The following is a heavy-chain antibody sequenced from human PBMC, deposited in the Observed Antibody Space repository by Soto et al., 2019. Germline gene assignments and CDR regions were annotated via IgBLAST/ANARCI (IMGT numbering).Heavy chain of an antibody. J-gene: IGHJ6*02. D-gene: IGHD5-12*01. CDR1: GYSLSTYW. CDR2: IGPDGSSA. V-gene: IGHV3-74*03. Sequence: EVQLVESGGGLVQPGGSLRLPCAASGYSLSTYWMHWVRQIPGQGLTWVSRIGPDGSSATYADSVKGRFTISRDNANNALYLQMNSLRAEDAGVYYCASEHSGYDNGEDYSHGVDVWGQGTTVTVSS. CDR3: ASEHSGYDNGEDYSHGVDV.